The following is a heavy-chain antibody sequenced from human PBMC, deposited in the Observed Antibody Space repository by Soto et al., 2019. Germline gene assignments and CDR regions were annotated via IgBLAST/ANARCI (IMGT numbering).Heavy chain of an antibody. CDR3: AHTTRWLERPKVGYWFFDV. D-gene: IGHD3-22*01. CDR1: GFSLTTDGVG. V-gene: IGHV2-5*01. Sequence: HITLKESGPPVVKPTQSLTLTCTFSGFSLTTDGVGVGWIRQPPGKPLEWLALIYWNDDKRYRPSLNNRLTITKDTSKDQVVLTMSEMDPLDTATYCCAHTTRWLERPKVGYWFFDVWGPGTLITVSS. CDR2: IYWNDDK. J-gene: IGHJ2*01.